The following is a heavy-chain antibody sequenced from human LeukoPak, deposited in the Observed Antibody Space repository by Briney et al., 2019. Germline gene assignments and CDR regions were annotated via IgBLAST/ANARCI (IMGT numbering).Heavy chain of an antibody. CDR2: VYHSGST. CDR3: ARFCNGPGWLSGYYCAIDV. D-gene: IGHD3-3*01. J-gene: IGHJ6*02. V-gene: IGHV4-4*02. CDR1: GGSIKSNNW. Sequence: PSGTLSLTCAVSGGSIKSNNWWSWVRQPPGKGLEWIGEVYHSGSTHYNPSLESRVTVSVDKSKNRFSLDLSSVTAADTAVYYCARFCNGPGWLSGYYCAIDVWGQGTTVTVSS.